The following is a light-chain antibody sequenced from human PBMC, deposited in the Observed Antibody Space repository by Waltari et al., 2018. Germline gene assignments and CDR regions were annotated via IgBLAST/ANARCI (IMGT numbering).Light chain of an antibody. J-gene: IGKJ4*01. V-gene: IGKV3-15*01. CDR1: QNIDNN. Sequence: EVVMTQSPAALSVSPGERVTLSCKASQNIDNNLAWYQQKPGQSPRLLIYGASTRATGVPVRFSGSGSGTEFTLTISSLQSEDCAVFYCQQYNRWPPLTFGGGTKVEIK. CDR3: QQYNRWPPLT. CDR2: GAS.